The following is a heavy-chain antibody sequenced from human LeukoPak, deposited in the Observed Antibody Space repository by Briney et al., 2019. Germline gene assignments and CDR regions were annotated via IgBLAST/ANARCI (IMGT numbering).Heavy chain of an antibody. V-gene: IGHV1-2*02. CDR2: INPNSGGT. CDR1: GYTFTGYY. CDR3: ARDRIAARRFDY. Sequence: ASVKVSCKASGYTFTGYYTHWVRQAPGQGLEWMGWINPNSGGTNYAQKFQGRVTMTRDTSISTAYMELSRLRSDDTAVYYCARDRIAARRFDYWGQGTLVTVSS. J-gene: IGHJ4*02. D-gene: IGHD6-6*01.